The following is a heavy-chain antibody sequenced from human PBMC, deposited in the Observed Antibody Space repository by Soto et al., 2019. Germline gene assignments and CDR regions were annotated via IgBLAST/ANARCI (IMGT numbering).Heavy chain of an antibody. D-gene: IGHD6-19*01. CDR3: AKDHVNSGPSPDWFDP. CDR1: GFSISSYG. V-gene: IGHV3-30*18. CDR2: VAYDGSYQ. J-gene: IGHJ5*02. Sequence: QVQLVESGGGVVQPGRSLRLSCAASGFSISSYGMHWVRQTPGKGLQWVAVVAYDGSYQHYADSVKGRFTISRDISKNTLFLEMDSLKPEDTAVDYCAKDHVNSGPSPDWFDPWSQGTLVTVSS.